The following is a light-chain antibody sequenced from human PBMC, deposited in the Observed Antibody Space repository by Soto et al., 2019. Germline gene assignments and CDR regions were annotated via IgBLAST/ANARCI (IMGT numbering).Light chain of an antibody. CDR2: WAS. Sequence: DIVMTQSPDSLAVSLGERATINCKSSQSVLSNSNNKNYLAWYQQKSGQPPHLLVYWASTRESGVPDRFSGSGSGTYFTLTISSLQAEDVAVYYCQQYHSTPYTFGQGTKLEIK. J-gene: IGKJ2*01. CDR3: QQYHSTPYT. V-gene: IGKV4-1*01. CDR1: QSVLSNSNNKNY.